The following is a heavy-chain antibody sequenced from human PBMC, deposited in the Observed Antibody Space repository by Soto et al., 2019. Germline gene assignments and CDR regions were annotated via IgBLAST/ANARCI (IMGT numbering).Heavy chain of an antibody. CDR1: GFTFDDYA. D-gene: IGHD3-3*01. Sequence: GGSLRLSCAASGFTFDDYAMHWVRQAPGKGLEWVSGISWNSGSIGYADSVKGRFTISRDNAKNSLYLQMNSLRAEDTALYYGAKGSLDSGPPFDPWGQGTLVTVSS. CDR3: AKGSLDSGPPFDP. CDR2: ISWNSGSI. J-gene: IGHJ5*02. V-gene: IGHV3-9*01.